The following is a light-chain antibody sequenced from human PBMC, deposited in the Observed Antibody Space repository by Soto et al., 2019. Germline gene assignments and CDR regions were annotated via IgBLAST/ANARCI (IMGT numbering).Light chain of an antibody. CDR2: DAS. J-gene: IGKJ1*01. Sequence: IRLSQSPCTLSANVADRVTITCRASQSISSRLAWYQQKPGKAPKLLIYDASSLKSGVPSRFSGSGSGTEFTLSISSLQPDDFATYYCQLYNSYSWTFGQGAKVDI. V-gene: IGKV1-5*01. CDR3: QLYNSYSWT. CDR1: QSISSR.